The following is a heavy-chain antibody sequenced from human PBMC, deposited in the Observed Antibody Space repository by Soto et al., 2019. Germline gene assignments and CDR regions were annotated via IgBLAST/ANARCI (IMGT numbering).Heavy chain of an antibody. CDR1: GGTFSSYA. CDR3: AREGIIVVVPAALREPPRPKRYGMDV. V-gene: IGHV1-69*01. J-gene: IGHJ6*02. Sequence: QVQLVQSGAEVKKPGSSVKVSCKASGGTFSSYAISWVRQAPGQGLEWMGGIIPIFGTANYAQKFQGRVTIHPYQSSRTAYMKRISLRSEDPAVYYCAREGIIVVVPAALREPPRPKRYGMDVWGQGTTVTVSS. D-gene: IGHD2-2*02. CDR2: IIPIFGTA.